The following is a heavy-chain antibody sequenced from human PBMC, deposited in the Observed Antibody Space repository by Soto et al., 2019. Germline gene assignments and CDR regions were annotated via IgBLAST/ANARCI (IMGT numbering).Heavy chain of an antibody. CDR1: GGSITNFF. D-gene: IGHD1-1*01. CDR3: ARGYPPWSY. CDR2: IYYSGDT. V-gene: IGHV4-59*01. Sequence: QVQLQESGPGLVRPSETLSLTCTVSGGSITNFFWTWIRQSPGKRLEWIGCIYYSGDTNYNPSLKSRVTISVDTSKNQFSLNLRSVTAADTAVYYCARGYPPWSYWGQGTLVTVSS. J-gene: IGHJ4*02.